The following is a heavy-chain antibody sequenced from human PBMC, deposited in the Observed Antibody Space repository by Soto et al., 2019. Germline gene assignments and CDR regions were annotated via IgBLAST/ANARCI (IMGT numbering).Heavy chain of an antibody. D-gene: IGHD2-15*01. CDR2: IYHDGNA. CDR1: GGSMRNFY. V-gene: IGHV4-59*01. Sequence: SETLSLTCTVSGGSMRNFYWSWIRKPPGKRLEWIGFIYHDGNATYNPSLKSRVTISIDTSKSQFSLSLDSVTATDTAVYFCARANAPTLPLDYWGLGTLGTVSS. CDR3: ARANAPTLPLDY. J-gene: IGHJ4*01.